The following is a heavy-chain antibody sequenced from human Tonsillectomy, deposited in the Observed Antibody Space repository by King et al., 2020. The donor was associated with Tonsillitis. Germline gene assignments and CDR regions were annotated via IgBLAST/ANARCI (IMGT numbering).Heavy chain of an antibody. D-gene: IGHD3-22*01. CDR1: EFTFSRYG. CDR2: ISYDGSKK. V-gene: IGHV3-30*18. Sequence: VQLVESGGGVVQPGRSQRLSCAASEFTFSRYGMYWVRQAPGKGLEWVAVISYDGSKKNYADSVKGRFTVSRDNFKNTLYLQMSSLRAEDTAVYYCAKDYYYDTSGHGYWGQGTLVTVSS. J-gene: IGHJ4*02. CDR3: AKDYYYDTSGHGY.